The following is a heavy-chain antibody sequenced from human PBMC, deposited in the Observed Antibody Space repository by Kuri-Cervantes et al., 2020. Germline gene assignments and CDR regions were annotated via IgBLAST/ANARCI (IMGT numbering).Heavy chain of an antibody. D-gene: IGHD3-22*01. Sequence: SVKVSCKASGYTFTSYDINWVRQAPGQGLEWMGGIIPIFGTANYAQKFQGRVTITTDESTSTAYMELSSLRSEDTAVYYCARGHDSSGSYDYWGQGTLVTVSS. CDR3: ARGHDSSGSYDY. V-gene: IGHV1-69*05. CDR1: GYTFTSYD. J-gene: IGHJ4*02. CDR2: IIPIFGTA.